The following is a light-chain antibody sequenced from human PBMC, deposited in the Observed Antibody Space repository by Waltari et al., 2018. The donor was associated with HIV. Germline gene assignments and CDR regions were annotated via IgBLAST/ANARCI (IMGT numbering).Light chain of an antibody. CDR2: EVS. J-gene: IGLJ2*01. CDR1: SSDVGGYNY. Sequence: QSALTQPPSASGSPGQSVTISCTGTSSDVGGYNYVSWYQQHPGKAPKLMIYEVSKRPSGVPDRFSGSKSGNTASLTVSGLQAEDEADYYCSSYAGSNPDHVVFGGGTKLTVL. V-gene: IGLV2-8*01. CDR3: SSYAGSNPDHVV.